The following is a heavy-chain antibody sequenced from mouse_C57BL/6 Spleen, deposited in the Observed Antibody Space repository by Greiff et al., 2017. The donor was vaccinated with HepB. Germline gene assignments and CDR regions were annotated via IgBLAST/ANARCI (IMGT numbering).Heavy chain of an antibody. D-gene: IGHD3-2*02. J-gene: IGHJ2*01. V-gene: IGHV14-4*01. CDR3: TPPDSSGLLFDY. Sequence: EVQLQQSGAELVRPGASVKLSCTASGFNIKDDYMHWVKQRPEQGLEWIGWIDPENGDTEYASKFQGKATITADTSSNTAYLQLSSLTSEDTAVYYCTPPDSSGLLFDYWGQGTTLTVSS. CDR1: GFNIKDDY. CDR2: IDPENGDT.